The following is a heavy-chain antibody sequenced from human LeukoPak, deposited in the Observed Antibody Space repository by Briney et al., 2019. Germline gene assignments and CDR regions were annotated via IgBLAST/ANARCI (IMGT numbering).Heavy chain of an antibody. CDR1: GFTFSTYD. J-gene: IGHJ4*02. CDR2: ISYDGSDK. CDR3: AHWGSSGPFDY. Sequence: GRSLRLSCAASGFTFSTYDMHWVRQAPGKGLEWVAIISYDGSDKYYADVVKGRFTISRDNSKNALYLRMNSLRAEDTAVYYCAHWGSSGPFDYWGQGTLVTVSS. V-gene: IGHV3-30*03. D-gene: IGHD6-6*01.